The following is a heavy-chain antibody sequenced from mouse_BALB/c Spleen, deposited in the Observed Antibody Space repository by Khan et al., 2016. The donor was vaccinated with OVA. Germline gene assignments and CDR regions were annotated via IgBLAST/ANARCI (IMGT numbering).Heavy chain of an antibody. V-gene: IGHV1S81*02. J-gene: IGHJ2*01. Sequence: VQLQQSGAELVKAGASVKMSCKASGYTFTSYWMHWVKQRLGQGLEWFAETTPSNGRTYYNEKFKSKATLTVDKSSSTAYMLLSGPTFEDSAGYYCARIKKIVATYFDYWGQGTTLTGSS. D-gene: IGHD1-1*01. CDR2: TTPSNGRT. CDR3: ARIKKIVATYFDY. CDR1: GYTFTSYW.